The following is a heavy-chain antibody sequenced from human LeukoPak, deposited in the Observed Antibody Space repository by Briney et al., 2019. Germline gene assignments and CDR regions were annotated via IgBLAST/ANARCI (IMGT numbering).Heavy chain of an antibody. CDR2: ISVSGGST. D-gene: IGHD1-1*01. Sequence: GGSLRLSCAASGYTFSSYAMSCVRQAPGRGLEWVSAISVSGGSTYYADSVKGRFTISRDNSKNTLYLQMNSLRAEDTAVYYCAKGWKNAFDIWGQGTMVTVSS. CDR1: GYTFSSYA. V-gene: IGHV3-23*01. CDR3: AKGWKNAFDI. J-gene: IGHJ3*02.